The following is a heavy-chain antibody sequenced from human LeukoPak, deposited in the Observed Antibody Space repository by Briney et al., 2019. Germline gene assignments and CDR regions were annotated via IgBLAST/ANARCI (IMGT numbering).Heavy chain of an antibody. CDR2: IYWDDAK. Sequence: GYGPTLVNPTQTLTLTCTFSAFSLSTSGLGVGWMRQPPGTALEWLALIYWDDAKRYSPSLKRSLTITKDTSKHQVVLTLTNMDPVDTATYYCAHTRVVVAATNFDYWGQGTLVTVSS. J-gene: IGHJ4*02. CDR1: AFSLSTSGLG. CDR3: AHTRVVVAATNFDY. V-gene: IGHV2-5*02. D-gene: IGHD2-15*01.